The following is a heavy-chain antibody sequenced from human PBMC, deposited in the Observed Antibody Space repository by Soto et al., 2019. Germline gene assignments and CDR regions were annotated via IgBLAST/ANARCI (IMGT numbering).Heavy chain of an antibody. CDR1: VYTFTSYA. V-gene: IGHV1-3*01. Sequence: GASVKVSCKASVYTFTSYAMHWVRQAPGQRLEWMGWINAGNGNTKYSQKFQGRVTITRDTSASTAYMELSSLRSEDTAVYYCARGSGYYGSGERYYYYYGMDVWGQGTTVTVSS. CDR3: ARGSGYYGSGERYYYYYGMDV. CDR2: INAGNGNT. D-gene: IGHD3-10*01. J-gene: IGHJ6*02.